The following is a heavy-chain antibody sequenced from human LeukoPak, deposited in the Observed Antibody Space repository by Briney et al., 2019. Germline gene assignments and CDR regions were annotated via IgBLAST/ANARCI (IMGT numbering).Heavy chain of an antibody. CDR2: INQDGSEK. J-gene: IGHJ4*02. CDR3: ARGGGGVDY. CDR1: GFTFTNYW. Sequence: GGSLRLSCAASGFTFTNYWMSWVRQAPGKGLEWVADINQDGSEKYFVDSVKGRFTISRDNAKNSLYLQMNSLRADDTAVYYWARGGGGVDYWGQGTLVTVSS. V-gene: IGHV3-7*05. D-gene: IGHD3-16*01.